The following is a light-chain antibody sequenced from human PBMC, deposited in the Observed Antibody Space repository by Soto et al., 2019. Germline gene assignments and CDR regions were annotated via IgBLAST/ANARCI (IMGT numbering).Light chain of an antibody. CDR1: SSNIGAGYA. Sequence: QSVLTQPPSVSGAPGQRVTISCTGSSSNIGAGYAVHWYQQLLGTAPKLLIHGNSNRPSGVPDRFSGSKSGTSASLAITGLQAEDEADYYCQSYDSSLSGPLFGGGTKLTVL. CDR2: GNS. CDR3: QSYDSSLSGPL. J-gene: IGLJ2*01. V-gene: IGLV1-40*01.